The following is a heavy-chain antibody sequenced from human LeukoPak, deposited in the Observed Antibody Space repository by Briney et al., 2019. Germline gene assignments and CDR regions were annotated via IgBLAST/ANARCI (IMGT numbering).Heavy chain of an antibody. CDR3: ARPACSSTSCYLYFQH. CDR1: GYGFTSYW. V-gene: IGHV5-51*01. CDR2: IYPANSDT. J-gene: IGHJ1*01. Sequence: HGESLKISCKGSGYGFTSYWIGWVRQMPGKGLEWMAIIYPANSDTRYSPSFQGQVTISADKSISTAYLQWSSLKASDTAMYYCARPACSSTSCYLYFQHWGQGTLVTVSS. D-gene: IGHD2-2*01.